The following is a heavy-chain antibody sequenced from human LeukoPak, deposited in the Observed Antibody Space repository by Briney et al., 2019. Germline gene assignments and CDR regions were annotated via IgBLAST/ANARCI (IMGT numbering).Heavy chain of an antibody. Sequence: ASVKVSCKASGYTFTSYGISWVRQAPGQGLDWMGWISAYNGNTYYAQKLQGRVTMTTDTSTSTAYMELRSLRSDDTAVYYCAREDCSSTSCYAGVYWGQGTLVTVSS. V-gene: IGHV1-18*04. D-gene: IGHD2-2*01. CDR3: AREDCSSTSCYAGVY. CDR1: GYTFTSYG. J-gene: IGHJ4*02. CDR2: ISAYNGNT.